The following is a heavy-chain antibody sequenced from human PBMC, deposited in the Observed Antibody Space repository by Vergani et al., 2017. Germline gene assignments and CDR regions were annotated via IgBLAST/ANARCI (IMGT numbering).Heavy chain of an antibody. Sequence: EVQLVESGGGLVQPGGSLRLSCAASGFTFTTYWMTWVRQAPGKGLEWVANINQDGSETYYVDSVKGRFTISRDNAKNSLWLQMNSLRAEDTALYYCARENYDSYNGEYWGQGTLVNVSS. V-gene: IGHV3-7*01. CDR2: INQDGSET. CDR3: ARENYDSYNGEY. CDR1: GFTFTTYW. J-gene: IGHJ4*02. D-gene: IGHD3-22*01.